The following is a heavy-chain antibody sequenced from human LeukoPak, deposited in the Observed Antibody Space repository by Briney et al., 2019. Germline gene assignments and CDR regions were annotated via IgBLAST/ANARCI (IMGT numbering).Heavy chain of an antibody. J-gene: IGHJ4*02. V-gene: IGHV3-30-3*01. CDR3: ARDPGYYDSNDSY. CDR2: ISYDGSNK. Sequence: GGSLRLSCAASGFTFSSYAMHWVRQAPGKGLEWVAVISYDGSNKYYADSVKGRFTISRDNSKNTLYLQMNSLRAEDTAVYYCARDPGYYDSNDSYWGQGTLVTVSS. CDR1: GFTFSSYA. D-gene: IGHD3-22*01.